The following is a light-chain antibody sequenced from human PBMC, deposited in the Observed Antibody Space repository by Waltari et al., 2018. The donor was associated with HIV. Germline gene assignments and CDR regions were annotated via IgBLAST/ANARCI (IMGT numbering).Light chain of an antibody. J-gene: IGKJ2*01. V-gene: IGKV1-5*03. Sequence: DIQMTQSPSTLSASVGDRVTITCRASQIISSWLAWYQQKPGKAHKLLIYKASSLESGVPSRFSGSGSGTEFTLTISSLQPDDFATYYCQQYNSYLYTFGQGTKLEIK. CDR2: KAS. CDR1: QIISSW. CDR3: QQYNSYLYT.